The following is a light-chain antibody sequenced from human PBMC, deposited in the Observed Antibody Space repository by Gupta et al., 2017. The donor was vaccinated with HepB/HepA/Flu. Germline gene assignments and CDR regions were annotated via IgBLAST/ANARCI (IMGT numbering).Light chain of an antibody. CDR3: QSCHSSNQGWV. CDR1: SGSIDSAY. CDR2: EDD. J-gene: IGLJ3*02. V-gene: IGLV6-57*03. Sequence: FILTQPPSVSESPGKTVTITCTRSSGSIDSAYVQWFQQRPGSAPTTLIYEDDQRASGVPDRFTPSVDSSANSASLTISRLESADEADYFCQSCHSSNQGWVFGGGTKLTVL.